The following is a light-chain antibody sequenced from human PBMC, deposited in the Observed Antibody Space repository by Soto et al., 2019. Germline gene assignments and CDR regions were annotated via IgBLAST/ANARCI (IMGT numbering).Light chain of an antibody. CDR1: QGISSY. CDR3: QQYHPYWT. Sequence: AIRMTQSPSSFSASTGDRVTITCRASQGISSYLAWYQQKPGKAPKLLIYGASTLQSGVPSRFSGSGSGAEFTLTIDNLQPEDFATYYCQQYHPYWTFGPGTKVDIK. J-gene: IGKJ1*01. V-gene: IGKV1-8*01. CDR2: GAS.